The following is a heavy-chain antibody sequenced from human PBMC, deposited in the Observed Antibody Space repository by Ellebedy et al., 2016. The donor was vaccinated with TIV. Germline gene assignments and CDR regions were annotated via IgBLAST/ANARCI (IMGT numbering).Heavy chain of an antibody. V-gene: IGHV3-74*03. CDR2: INSDWSRT. CDR1: RFTFSSYR. D-gene: IGHD3-10*01. J-gene: IGHJ4*02. Sequence: GESLKISCAASRFTFSSYRMHWVRQAPGKVLVWVSLINSDWSRTTYADSVKGRFTISRDNAKNTLYLQMNSLRAEDTAVYYCASRGVAVQGADYWGQGTLVTVSS. CDR3: ASRGVAVQGADY.